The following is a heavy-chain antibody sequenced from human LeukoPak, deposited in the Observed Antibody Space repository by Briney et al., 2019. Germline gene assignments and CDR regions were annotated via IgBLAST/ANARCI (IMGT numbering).Heavy chain of an antibody. CDR2: ISYDGSNK. D-gene: IGHD6-19*01. Sequence: PGGSLRLSCAASGFTFSSSAMHWVRQPPDKGLAWVAVISYDGSNKYYAHSVKGQFTISRDNSKNTLYLQMNSLRADDTAVYYCARDRDGSGWYEGFDYWGQGTLVTVSS. CDR1: GFTFSSSA. J-gene: IGHJ4*02. V-gene: IGHV3-30-3*01. CDR3: ARDRDGSGWYEGFDY.